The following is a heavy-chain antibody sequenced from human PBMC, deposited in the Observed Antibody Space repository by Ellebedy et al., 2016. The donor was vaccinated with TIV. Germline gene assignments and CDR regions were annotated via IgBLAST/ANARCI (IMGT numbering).Heavy chain of an antibody. D-gene: IGHD5-18*01. CDR1: GFTFSSYS. CDR3: ARSAPRAAMAADAFDI. J-gene: IGHJ3*02. CDR2: ISSSSSTI. Sequence: GESLKISCAASGFTFSSYSMNWVRQAPGKGLEWVSYISSSSSTIYSVDSVKGRFTISRDNAKNSLYLQMNSLRDEDTAVYYCARSAPRAAMAADAFDIWGQGTMVTVSS. V-gene: IGHV3-48*02.